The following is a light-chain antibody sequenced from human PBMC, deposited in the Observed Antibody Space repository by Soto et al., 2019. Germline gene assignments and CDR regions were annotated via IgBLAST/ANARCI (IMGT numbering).Light chain of an antibody. V-gene: IGKV3-11*01. CDR2: EAS. CDR1: ESVSTF. CDR3: QQRSNWPWT. Sequence: IVLTQSPATLSFSPGERATLSCRASESVSTFLAWYQQKPGQAPRLLIYEASSRATGIPARFSGGGSGTVFTLTISRLEPEDFAVYYCQQRSNWPWTFGQGTKVDI. J-gene: IGKJ1*01.